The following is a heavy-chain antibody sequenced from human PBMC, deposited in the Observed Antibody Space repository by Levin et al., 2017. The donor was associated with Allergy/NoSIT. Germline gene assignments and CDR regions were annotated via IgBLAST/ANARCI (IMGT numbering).Heavy chain of an antibody. CDR1: GFTFSDYY. CDR2: ISSSSSYT. J-gene: IGHJ3*02. CDR3: ARGNGYCSSTSCRDRDAFDI. D-gene: IGHD2-2*01. V-gene: IGHV3-11*05. Sequence: GGSLRLSCAASGFTFSDYYMSWIRQAPGKGLEWVSYISSSSSYTNYADSVKGRFTISRDNAKNSLYLQMNSQRAEDTAVYYCARGNGYCSSTSCRDRDAFDIWGQGTMVTVSS.